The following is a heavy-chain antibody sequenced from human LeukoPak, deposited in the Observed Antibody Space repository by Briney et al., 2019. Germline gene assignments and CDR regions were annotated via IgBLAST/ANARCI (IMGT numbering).Heavy chain of an antibody. J-gene: IGHJ6*02. CDR3: AGGYYYGMDV. Sequence: PGGSLRLSCAASGFTFSNAWMSCVRQAPGKGLEWVGRIKSKTDGGTTDYAAPVKGRFTISRDDSKNTLYLQMNSLKTEDTAVYYCAGGYYYGMDVWGQGTTVTVSS. CDR1: GFTFSNAW. V-gene: IGHV3-15*01. D-gene: IGHD3-16*01. CDR2: IKSKTDGGTT.